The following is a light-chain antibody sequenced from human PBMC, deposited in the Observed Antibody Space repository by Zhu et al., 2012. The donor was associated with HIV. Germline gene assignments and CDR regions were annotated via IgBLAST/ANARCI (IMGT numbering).Light chain of an antibody. V-gene: IGKV3-20*01. CDR2: GAS. Sequence: EIVLTQSPGTLSLSPGESATLSCRASQNVRNRYLAWYQQRPGEAPRLLIFGASNRATDISDRFSGAGSGTDFTLTISRLEPEDFAAYFCQQYADSPQITFGQGTRLEIK. J-gene: IGKJ5*01. CDR3: QQYADSPQIT. CDR1: QNVRNRY.